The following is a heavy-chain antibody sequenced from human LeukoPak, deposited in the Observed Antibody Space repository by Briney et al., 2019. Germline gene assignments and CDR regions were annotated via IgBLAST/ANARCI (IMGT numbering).Heavy chain of an antibody. J-gene: IGHJ2*01. D-gene: IGHD6-19*01. CDR2: ISSSSSYI. Sequence: GGSLRLSCAASGFTFSSYSMNWVPQAPGKGLEWVSSISSSSSYIYYADSVKGRFTISRDNAKNSLYLQMNSLRAEDTAVYYCASFTAGYSSGWFNWYFDLWGRGTLVTVSS. CDR1: GFTFSSYS. V-gene: IGHV3-21*01. CDR3: ASFTAGYSSGWFNWYFDL.